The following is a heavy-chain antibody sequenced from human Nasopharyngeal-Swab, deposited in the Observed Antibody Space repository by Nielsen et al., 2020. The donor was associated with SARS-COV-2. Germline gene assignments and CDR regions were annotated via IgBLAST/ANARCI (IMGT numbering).Heavy chain of an antibody. Sequence: PGGSVTLSCSGSRYRFSSYLIGRVRHMPGKGLEWMGIIYPGDSDTSYSPSLQGQVTISADKSISTAYLQWSSLKASDTAMYYCARRVGYCSGGSCYFDYWGQGTLVTVSS. CDR2: IYPGDSDT. V-gene: IGHV5-51*01. D-gene: IGHD2-15*01. J-gene: IGHJ4*02. CDR1: RYRFSSYL. CDR3: ARRVGYCSGGSCYFDY.